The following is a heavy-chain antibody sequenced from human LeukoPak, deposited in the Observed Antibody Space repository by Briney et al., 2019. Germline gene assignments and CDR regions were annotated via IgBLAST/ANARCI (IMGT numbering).Heavy chain of an antibody. J-gene: IGHJ5*02. Sequence: PGGSLRLSCAASGFSFSSYWMSWVRQAPGKGLEWVANIKQDGTEKYYVDSAKGRFTISRDNAKNSLYLQMNSLRAEDTAVYYCARDVVYFASGSHYKGFDPWGQGTLVTVSS. D-gene: IGHD3-10*01. CDR2: IKQDGTEK. CDR1: GFSFSSYW. V-gene: IGHV3-7*01. CDR3: ARDVVYFASGSHYKGFDP.